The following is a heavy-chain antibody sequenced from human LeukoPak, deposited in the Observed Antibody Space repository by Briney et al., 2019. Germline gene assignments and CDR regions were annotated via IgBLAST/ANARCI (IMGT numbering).Heavy chain of an antibody. CDR3: ATRVGSIPY. CDR2: ISYDGSNK. J-gene: IGHJ4*02. V-gene: IGHV3-30*04. D-gene: IGHD2-15*01. CDR1: GFTFSSYA. Sequence: GGSLRLSCAASGFTFSSYAMHWVRQAPGKGLEWVAVISYDGSNKYYADSVKGRFTISRDNSKNTLYLQMNSLRAEDTAVYYCATRVGSIPYWGQGTLVTVSS.